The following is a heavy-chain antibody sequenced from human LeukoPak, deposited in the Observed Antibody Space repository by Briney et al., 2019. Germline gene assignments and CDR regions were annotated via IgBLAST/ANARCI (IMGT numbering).Heavy chain of an antibody. V-gene: IGHV3-30*04. CDR3: ASPNSMAGTHYFHY. Sequence: PGGSLRLSRAASGFTFTTFPMHWVRQPPGKGLEWVTVISYDGTDKYYADSVKGRFTISRDNSKSTLYLQMDSLRAEDTAVYYCASPNSMAGTHYFHYWGQGTLVTVSS. CDR1: GFTFTTFP. J-gene: IGHJ4*02. CDR2: ISYDGTDK. D-gene: IGHD6-19*01.